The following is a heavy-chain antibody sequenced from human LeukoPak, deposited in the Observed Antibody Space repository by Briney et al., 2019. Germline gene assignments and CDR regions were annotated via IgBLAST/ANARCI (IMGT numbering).Heavy chain of an antibody. CDR1: GFTFSSYW. CDR3: ARGTAMVVY. CDR2: IKQDGIEK. V-gene: IGHV3-7*01. D-gene: IGHD5-18*01. Sequence: VAALRLYCAASGFTFSSYWMSAVRQGAGNGLEGVANIKQDGIEKYYVGSVQGRFTLSRDTAKTSLDLQMNSLRAEDTAVYYCARGTAMVVYWGQGTLVTVSS. J-gene: IGHJ4*02.